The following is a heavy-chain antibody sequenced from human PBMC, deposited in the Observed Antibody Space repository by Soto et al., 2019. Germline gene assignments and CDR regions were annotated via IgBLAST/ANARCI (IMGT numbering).Heavy chain of an antibody. V-gene: IGHV3-66*01. CDR3: TRDDVHFNGDRYYGVPMDV. CDR2: IQSGGTT. CDR1: EFSVSSKY. Sequence: PGGSLRLCCAASEFSVSSKYMSWVSKDPGKGLEWVSLIQSGGTTYYAGSVKGRFTISRDYSENTLFLQMNSLRVEDTAVYYCTRDDVHFNGDRYYGVPMDVWGKGTTVTVSS. J-gene: IGHJ6*03. D-gene: IGHD2-8*01.